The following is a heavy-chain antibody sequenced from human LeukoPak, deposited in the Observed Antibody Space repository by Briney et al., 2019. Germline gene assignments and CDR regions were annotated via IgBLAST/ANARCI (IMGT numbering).Heavy chain of an antibody. Sequence: SETLSLTCAAYGGSFSGYYWSWIRQPPGKGLEWVGEINHSGSTNYNPSLKSRVTISVGTSKNQFSLKLNSVTAADTAVYYCARGRGGNSGDDWGQGTLVTVSS. V-gene: IGHV4-34*01. CDR3: ARGRGGNSGDD. D-gene: IGHD4-23*01. CDR1: GGSFSGYY. CDR2: INHSGST. J-gene: IGHJ4*02.